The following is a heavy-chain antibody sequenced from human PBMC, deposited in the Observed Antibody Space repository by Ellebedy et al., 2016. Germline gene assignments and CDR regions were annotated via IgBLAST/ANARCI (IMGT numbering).Heavy chain of an antibody. CDR3: ARGRRNDPLDS. D-gene: IGHD1-1*01. J-gene: IGHJ4*02. CDR1: GASISDTS. CDR2: ISKSSSII. V-gene: IGHV3-48*04. Sequence: GESLKISXAASGASISDTSINWVRQPPGKALEWVSYISKSSSIIYYTDSVKGRFTTSRDNDRNSVYLQMSGLSGDDTALYYCARGRRNDPLDSWGQGTLVTVSS.